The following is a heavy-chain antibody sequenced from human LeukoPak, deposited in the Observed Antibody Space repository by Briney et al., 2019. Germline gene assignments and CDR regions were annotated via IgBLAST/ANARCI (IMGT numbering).Heavy chain of an antibody. Sequence: GESRKISCKGSGYSFTSYWIGWVRQMPGKGLEWMGIIYPGDSDTRYSPSFQGQVTISADKSISTAYLQWSSLKASDTAMYYCARLGGYSGYYYGMDVWGQGTTVTVSS. CDR3: ARLGGYSGYYYGMDV. J-gene: IGHJ6*02. CDR2: IYPGDSDT. CDR1: GYSFTSYW. D-gene: IGHD5-12*01. V-gene: IGHV5-51*01.